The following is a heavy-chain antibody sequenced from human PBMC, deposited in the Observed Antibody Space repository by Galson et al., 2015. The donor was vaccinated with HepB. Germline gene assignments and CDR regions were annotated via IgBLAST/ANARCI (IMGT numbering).Heavy chain of an antibody. V-gene: IGHV1-18*01. CDR3: ARGRDIVVVPAALYAFDI. CDR1: GYTFTSYG. CDR2: ISAYNGNT. Sequence: SVKVSCKASGYTFTSYGISWVRQAPGQGLEWMGWISAYNGNTNYAQKLQGRVTMTTDTSTSTAYMELRSLRSDDTAVYYCARGRDIVVVPAALYAFDIWGQRTMVTVSS. D-gene: IGHD2-2*01. J-gene: IGHJ3*02.